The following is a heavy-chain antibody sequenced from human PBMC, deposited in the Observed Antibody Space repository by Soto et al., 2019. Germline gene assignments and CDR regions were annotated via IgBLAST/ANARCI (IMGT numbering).Heavy chain of an antibody. J-gene: IGHJ4*02. CDR3: ARRLGSSWYLDY. CDR1: GYSFSSYW. D-gene: IGHD6-13*01. V-gene: IGHV5-51*01. CDR2: FYPGDSDT. Sequence: GESLKISCKGSGYSFSSYWIAWVRQMPGKGLEWMGIFYPGDSDTRYSPSFQGQVTFSADKSISTAYLHWSSLKASDTAVYYCARRLGSSWYLDYWGQGTLVTVSS.